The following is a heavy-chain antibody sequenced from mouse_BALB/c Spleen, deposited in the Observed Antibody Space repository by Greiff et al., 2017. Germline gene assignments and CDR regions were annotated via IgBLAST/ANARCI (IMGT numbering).Heavy chain of an antibody. CDR3: TRNSLLRFYFDY. D-gene: IGHD1-2*01. J-gene: IGHJ2*01. CDR2: IDPETGGT. Sequence: QVQLQQSGAELVRPGASVTLSCKASGYPFTDNEMHWVKQTPVHGLEWIGAIDPETGGTAYNQKFKGKATLTADKSSSTAYMELRSLTSEDSAVYYCTRNSLLRFYFDYWGQGTTLTVSS. CDR1: GYPFTDNE. V-gene: IGHV1-15*01.